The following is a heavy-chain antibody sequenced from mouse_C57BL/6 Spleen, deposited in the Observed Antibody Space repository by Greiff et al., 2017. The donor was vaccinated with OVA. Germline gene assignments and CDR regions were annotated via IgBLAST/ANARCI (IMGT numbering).Heavy chain of an antibody. J-gene: IGHJ4*01. CDR1: GYTFTDYE. CDR3: TRISNSYCYAMDY. Sequence: QVQLKQSGAELVRPGASVTLSCKASGYTFTDYEMHWVKQTPVHGLEWIGAIDPETGGTAYNQKFKGKAILTADKSSSTAYMELRSLTSEDSAVYYCTRISNSYCYAMDYWGQGTSVTVSA. D-gene: IGHD2-5*01. V-gene: IGHV1-15*01. CDR2: IDPETGGT.